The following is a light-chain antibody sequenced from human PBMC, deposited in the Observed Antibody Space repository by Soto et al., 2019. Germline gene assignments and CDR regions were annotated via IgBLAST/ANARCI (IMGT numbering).Light chain of an antibody. Sequence: IEMTQSPSTLSASVGDRVTIACRASQSIGTWLAWYQQSAGKAPKLLIYAASSLQSGVPSRFSGSGSGTDFTLTISSLQPEDFATYYCLQDYNYHLTFGGGTKVDIK. CDR2: AAS. CDR1: QSIGTW. J-gene: IGKJ4*01. CDR3: LQDYNYHLT. V-gene: IGKV1-6*01.